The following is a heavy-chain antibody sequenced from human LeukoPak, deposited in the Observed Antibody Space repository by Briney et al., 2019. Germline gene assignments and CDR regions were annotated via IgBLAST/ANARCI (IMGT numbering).Heavy chain of an antibody. J-gene: IGHJ4*01. V-gene: IGHV4-59*01. CDR2: IYYSGST. CDR1: GGSISSYY. CDR3: ARASYDYDILTGYYSPHYYFDY. D-gene: IGHD3-9*01. Sequence: SETLSLTCTVSGGSISSYYWSWIRQPPGKGLEWIGYIYYSGSTNYNPSLKSRVTISVDTSKNQFSLKLSSVTAADTAVYYCARASYDYDILTGYYSPHYYFDYXXXXTXVXVSX.